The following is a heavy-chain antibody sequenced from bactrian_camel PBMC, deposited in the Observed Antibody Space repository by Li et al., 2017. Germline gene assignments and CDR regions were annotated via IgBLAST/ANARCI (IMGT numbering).Heavy chain of an antibody. CDR3: ATLSGIDYPAHFVY. CDR2: IDSDGIA. J-gene: IGHJ4*01. D-gene: IGHD4*01. CDR1: RSLYSGAC. Sequence: QVQLVESGGGSVQAGGSLRLSCVASRSLYSGACVGWLRQAPGKEREGVAAIDSDGIASYADPVKGRFTISRDNAKNTVYLQMNSLKSEDTALYYCATLSGIDYPAHFVYWGQGTQVTVS. V-gene: IGHV3S53*01.